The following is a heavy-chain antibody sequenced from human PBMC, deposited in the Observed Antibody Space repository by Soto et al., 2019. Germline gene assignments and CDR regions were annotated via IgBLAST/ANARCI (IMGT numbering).Heavy chain of an antibody. CDR3: ARDSGNRPPRGVVVPAAISYYYHGMDV. CDR1: GFTFSSYA. Sequence: PGGSLRLSCAASGFTFSSYAMHWVRQAPGKGLEWVAVISYDGSNKYYADSVKGRFTIPRDNSKNTLYLQMNSLRAEDTAVYYCARDSGNRPPRGVVVPAAISYYYHGMDVWGQGTTVTVSS. D-gene: IGHD2-2*02. J-gene: IGHJ6*02. V-gene: IGHV3-30-3*01. CDR2: ISYDGSNK.